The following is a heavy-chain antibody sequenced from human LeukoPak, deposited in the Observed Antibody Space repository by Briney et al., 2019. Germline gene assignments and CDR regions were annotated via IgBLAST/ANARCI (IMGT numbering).Heavy chain of an antibody. D-gene: IGHD2-8*01. Sequence: SETLSLTCTVSGGSIRGYYWTWIRQPSGKGLEWIGYIYYSGSTNYNPSLKSRVTISVDMPKNQFSLKLRSVTAADTAVYYCARDNGPPWSAPGAQAPLVTVSS. CDR3: ARDNGPPWSAP. CDR1: GGSIRGYY. CDR2: IYYSGST. V-gene: IGHV4-59*01. J-gene: IGHJ5*02.